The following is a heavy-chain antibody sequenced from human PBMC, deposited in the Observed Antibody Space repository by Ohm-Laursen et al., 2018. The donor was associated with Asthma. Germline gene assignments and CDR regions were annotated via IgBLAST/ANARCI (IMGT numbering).Heavy chain of an antibody. J-gene: IGHJ4*02. CDR3: AKDLSETGTTYFDY. CDR1: GFTFSRYW. D-gene: IGHD1-7*01. Sequence: SLRLSCAASGFTFSRYWMHWVRQAPGMGLVWVSRLKSDGTETTYADSVKGRFTISRDNAKNTLYLQMNSLRAEDTAVYYCAKDLSETGTTYFDYWGQGTLVTVSS. V-gene: IGHV3-74*01. CDR2: LKSDGTET.